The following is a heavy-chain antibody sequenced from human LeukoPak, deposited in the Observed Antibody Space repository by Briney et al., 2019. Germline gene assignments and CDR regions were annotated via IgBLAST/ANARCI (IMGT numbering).Heavy chain of an antibody. V-gene: IGHV3-30*04. CDR2: MSYDGSNK. CDR1: GFTFSSYA. CDR3: ARRPYYDYVWGSSDY. J-gene: IGHJ4*02. Sequence: GRSLRLSCAASGFTFSSYAMHWVRQAPGKGLEWVAVMSYDGSNKYYADSVKGRFTISRDNSKNTLYLQMNSLRAEDTAVYYCARRPYYDYVWGSSDYWGQGTLVTVSS. D-gene: IGHD3-16*01.